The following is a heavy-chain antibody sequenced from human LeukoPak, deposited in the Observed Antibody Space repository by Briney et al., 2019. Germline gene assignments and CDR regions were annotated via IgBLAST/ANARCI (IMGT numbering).Heavy chain of an antibody. D-gene: IGHD4-17*01. Sequence: PGGSLRLSCAASEFTFSSYVMAWVRQAPGKGLEWVSTITPGGGTYYADSVKGRFTISRDNSKNTLYLQMNSLTAEDTAIYYCVSGGDYHERLCTYWGQGTLVTVSS. V-gene: IGHV3-23*01. CDR1: EFTFSSYV. CDR2: ITPGGGT. CDR3: VSGGDYHERLCTY. J-gene: IGHJ4*01.